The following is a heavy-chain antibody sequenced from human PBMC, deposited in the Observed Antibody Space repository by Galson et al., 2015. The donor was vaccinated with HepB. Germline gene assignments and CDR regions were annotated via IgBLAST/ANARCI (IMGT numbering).Heavy chain of an antibody. J-gene: IGHJ4*02. V-gene: IGHV3-23*01. CDR1: GFTFDYYA. CDR2: ISPSGDMS. Sequence: SLRLSCAPSGFTFDYYAMTWVRQAPGKGLEWVSGISPSGDMSFVANSMRGRFTISRDNSRNVLYLHMKGLRVEDTALYYCAKVQPRKNDGWYYSAWGEIDSWGQGTLVSVSS. D-gene: IGHD2/OR15-2a*01. CDR3: AKVQPRKNDGWYYSAWGEIDS.